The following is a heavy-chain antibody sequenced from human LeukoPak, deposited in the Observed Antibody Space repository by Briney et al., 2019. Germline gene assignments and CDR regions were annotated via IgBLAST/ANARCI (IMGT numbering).Heavy chain of an antibody. CDR2: ISSSGSTI. CDR3: ARVAPLGYCSSTSCSGGYFDY. D-gene: IGHD2-2*01. J-gene: IGHJ4*02. Sequence: GGSLRLSCAASGFTFSDYYMSWIRQAPGKGLEWVSYISSSGSTIYYADSVKGRFTISRDNAKNSLYLQMNSLRAEDTAVYYCARVAPLGYCSSTSCSGGYFDYWGQGTLVTVSS. V-gene: IGHV3-11*01. CDR1: GFTFSDYY.